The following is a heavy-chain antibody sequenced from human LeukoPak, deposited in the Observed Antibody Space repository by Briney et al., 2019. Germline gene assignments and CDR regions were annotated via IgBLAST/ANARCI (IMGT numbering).Heavy chain of an antibody. Sequence: SETLSLTCTVSGGSISSYYWSWLRQPAGKGLEWIGRIYTSGSTNYNPSLKSRVTMSVDASKNQFSLKLSSVTAADTAVYYCASGWRSGYDLLYWGQGTLVTVSS. CDR2: IYTSGST. D-gene: IGHD5-12*01. CDR3: ASGWRSGYDLLY. V-gene: IGHV4-4*07. CDR1: GGSISSYY. J-gene: IGHJ4*02.